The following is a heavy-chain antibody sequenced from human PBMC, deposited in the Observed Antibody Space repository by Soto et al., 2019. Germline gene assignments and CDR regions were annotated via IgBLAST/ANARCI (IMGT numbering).Heavy chain of an antibody. D-gene: IGHD6-13*01. CDR3: ARDGMSSSWSPHFDY. CDR2: IYYSGST. Sequence: SETLSLTCTVSGGSISSYYWSWIRQPPGKGLEWIGYIYYSGSTNYNPSLKSRVTISVDTSKNQFSLKLSSVTAADTAVYYCARDGMSSSWSPHFDYWGQGTLVTSPQ. CDR1: GGSISSYY. V-gene: IGHV4-59*01. J-gene: IGHJ4*02.